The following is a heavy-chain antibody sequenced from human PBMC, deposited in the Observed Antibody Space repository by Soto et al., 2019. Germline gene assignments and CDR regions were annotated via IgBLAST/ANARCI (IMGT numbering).Heavy chain of an antibody. CDR2: IRSKAYGGTT. Sequence: GGPIRLACTACGIVDRGYAMSWLRQAPGKGLEWVGFIRSKAYGGTTEYAASVKGRFTISRDDSKSIAYLQMNSLKTEDTAVYYCLVDYYYYMDVWGKGTTVTVSS. J-gene: IGHJ6*03. CDR1: GIVDRGYA. D-gene: IGHD2-15*01. V-gene: IGHV3-49*03. CDR3: LVDYYYYMDV.